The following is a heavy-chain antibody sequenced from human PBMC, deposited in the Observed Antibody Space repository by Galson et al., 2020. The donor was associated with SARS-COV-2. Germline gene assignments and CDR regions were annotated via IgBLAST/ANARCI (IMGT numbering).Heavy chain of an antibody. D-gene: IGHD1-20*01. Sequence: SETLSLTCTVSGGPISSSRYYWGWTRKQPGKGLEWNERIYYSGSTYYNPSPKSRVTIPVDTSENRFSRKLSCVTDADTAVYYCARDEYNWNFFIYWGQGTLVAVSS. CDR1: GGPISSSRYY. V-gene: IGHV4-39*07. J-gene: IGHJ4*02. CDR2: IYYSGST. CDR3: ARDEYNWNFFIY.